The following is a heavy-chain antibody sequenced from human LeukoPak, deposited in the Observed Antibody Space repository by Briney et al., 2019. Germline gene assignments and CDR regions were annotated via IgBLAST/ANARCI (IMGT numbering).Heavy chain of an antibody. CDR2: INPNSGGT. J-gene: IGHJ6*02. CDR3: ARDKRSRNYYGTDV. D-gene: IGHD1-14*01. Sequence: ASVKVSCKASGYTFTGYYMHWVRQAPGQGLEWMGWINPNSGGTNYAQKFQGRVTMTRDTSISTAYMELSRLRSDDTAVYYCARDKRSRNYYGTDVCGQGTTVTVSS. CDR1: GYTFTGYY. V-gene: IGHV1-2*02.